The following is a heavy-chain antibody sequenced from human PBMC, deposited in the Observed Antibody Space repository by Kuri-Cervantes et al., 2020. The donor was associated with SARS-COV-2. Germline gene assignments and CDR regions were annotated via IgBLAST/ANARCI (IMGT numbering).Heavy chain of an antibody. J-gene: IGHJ3*01. CDR1: GLTFGDYA. D-gene: IGHD2/OR15-2a*01. V-gene: IGHV3-7*04. Sequence: GESLKISCTASGLTFGDYAMSWFRQAPGKGLEWVANIRPDGSAKYYGDSVKGRFTTSRDNVKNSVFLQMNSLRVEDTAVYYCARGDFFDPRGSFQDAFDVWSRGTLVTVSS. CDR3: ARGDFFDPRGSFQDAFDV. CDR2: IRPDGSAK.